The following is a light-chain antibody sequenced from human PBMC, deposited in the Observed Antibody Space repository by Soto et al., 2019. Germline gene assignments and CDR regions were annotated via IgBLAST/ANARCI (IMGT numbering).Light chain of an antibody. V-gene: IGKV3-20*01. J-gene: IGKJ1*01. CDR2: GAS. Sequence: EIVMTQSPATLSVSPGERVTLSCRASQSVSSSYLAWSQQKPGQAPRLLIYGASSRATGIPDRFSGSGSGTDFTLTISRLEPEHFAVYFCHQYGSSPWTFGQGTKVDIK. CDR1: QSVSSSY. CDR3: HQYGSSPWT.